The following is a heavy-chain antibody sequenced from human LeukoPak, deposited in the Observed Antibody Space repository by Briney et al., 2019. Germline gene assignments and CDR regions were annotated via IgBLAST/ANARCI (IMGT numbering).Heavy chain of an antibody. CDR3: AKGGYDILTGSFDY. V-gene: IGHV3-7*03. Sequence: GGSLRLSCAASGFTFSDFWMSWARQAPRRGLEWVANIRQDGGDTNYVDSVKGRFTISRDNSKNTLYLQMNSLRAEDTAVYYCAKGGYDILTGSFDYWGQGTLVTVSS. D-gene: IGHD3-9*01. CDR1: GFTFSDFW. J-gene: IGHJ4*02. CDR2: IRQDGGDT.